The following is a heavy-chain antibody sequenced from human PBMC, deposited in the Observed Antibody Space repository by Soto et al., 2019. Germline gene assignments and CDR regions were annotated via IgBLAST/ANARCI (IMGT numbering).Heavy chain of an antibody. CDR1: GGSFSGYY. CDR3: ARGGYNRNSGYYYAMDV. D-gene: IGHD1-1*01. J-gene: IGHJ6*02. Sequence: SETLSLTCAVYGGSFSGYYWSWIRQPPGKGLEWIGEINHSGSTNYNPSLKSRVTISVDTSKNQFSLKLSSVTAADTAVYYCARGGYNRNSGYYYAMDVWGQGTTVTVS. V-gene: IGHV4-34*01. CDR2: INHSGST.